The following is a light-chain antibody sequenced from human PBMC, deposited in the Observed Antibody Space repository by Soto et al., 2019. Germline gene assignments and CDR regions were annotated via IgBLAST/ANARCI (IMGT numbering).Light chain of an antibody. CDR3: TSYSSTTRVT. CDR1: SSDVVNYNF. V-gene: IGLV2-14*01. J-gene: IGLJ2*01. Sequence: QSALTQPASVSGSPGQSITISCSGTSSDVVNYNFVSWYQQHPGKAPKLVIYEVSNRPSGVSSRFSGSKSGNTASLTIPGLQVEDEAYYYCTSYSSTTRVTFGGGTKVTVL. CDR2: EVS.